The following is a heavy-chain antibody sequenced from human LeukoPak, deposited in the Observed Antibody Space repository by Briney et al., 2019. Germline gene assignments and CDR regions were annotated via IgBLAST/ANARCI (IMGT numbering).Heavy chain of an antibody. CDR2: INPNSGGT. D-gene: IGHD3-10*01. J-gene: IGHJ6*02. V-gene: IGHV1-2*02. CDR1: GYTFTGYY. CDR3: ARGPRVLWFGELSYYGMDV. Sequence: ASVKVSCKASGYTFTGYYMHWVRQAPGQGLEWMGWINPNSGGTNYAQKFQGRVTMTRDTSISTGYRELSRLRSDDTAVYYWARGPRVLWFGELSYYGMDVWGQGTTVTVSS.